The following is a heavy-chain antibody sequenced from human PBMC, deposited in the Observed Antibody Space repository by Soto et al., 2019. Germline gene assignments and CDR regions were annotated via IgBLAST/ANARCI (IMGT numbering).Heavy chain of an antibody. CDR1: GYAFTTYG. Sequence: QVHLVQSGAEVKKPGASVKVSCKGSGYAFTTYGITWVRQAPGQGLEWMGWISAHNGNTNYAQKLQGRVTVTSDTSPSTAYMELRSLISDDTAGYYCARGRYGDYWGQGALVTVSS. D-gene: IGHD1-1*01. CDR3: ARGRYGDY. J-gene: IGHJ4*02. V-gene: IGHV1-18*01. CDR2: ISAHNGNT.